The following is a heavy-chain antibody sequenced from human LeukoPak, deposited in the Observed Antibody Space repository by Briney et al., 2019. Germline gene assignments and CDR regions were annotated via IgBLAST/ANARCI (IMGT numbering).Heavy chain of an antibody. J-gene: IGHJ4*02. CDR2: ISYDGTDK. CDR3: AKCLGYYDFWSGLDY. Sequence: GGSLRLSCAASGFTFSSYGMHWVRQAPGKGLEWVALISYDGTDKYYADSVKGRFTISRDNSKNTLYLQMNSLRAEDTAVYYCAKCLGYYDFWSGLDYWGQGTLVTVSS. CDR1: GFTFSSYG. D-gene: IGHD3-3*01. V-gene: IGHV3-30*18.